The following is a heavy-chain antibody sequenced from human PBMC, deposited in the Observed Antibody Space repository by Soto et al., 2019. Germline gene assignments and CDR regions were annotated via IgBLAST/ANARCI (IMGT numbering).Heavy chain of an antibody. Sequence: QVQLVQSGAEVKKPGASVKVSCKASGYTFTSYDINWVRLATGQGLEWMGCMNPNSDNTVYAQKVQGRVTMTRNTVISTAYMELSSPRSEDTALYYCVRLKQDYAVAWCQGTLITNSS. CDR1: GYTFTSYD. V-gene: IGHV1-8*01. CDR2: MNPNSDNT. J-gene: IGHJ1*01. D-gene: IGHD3-16*01. CDR3: VRLKQDYAVA.